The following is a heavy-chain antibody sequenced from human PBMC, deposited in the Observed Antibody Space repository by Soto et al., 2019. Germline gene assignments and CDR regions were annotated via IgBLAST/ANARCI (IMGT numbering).Heavy chain of an antibody. CDR1: GDNVSINSAA. Sequence: SHTLSLTCAISGDNVSINSAAWNWIRQSPSRGLEWLGRTYYRSKWYKDYDLSVKIRITINVDTSKNQISLQLTSVTPEDTAVYYCERGAVADSSRVFASWGQGTLVTVSS. J-gene: IGHJ4*02. CDR2: TYYRSKWYK. D-gene: IGHD6-19*01. V-gene: IGHV6-1*01. CDR3: ERGAVADSSRVFAS.